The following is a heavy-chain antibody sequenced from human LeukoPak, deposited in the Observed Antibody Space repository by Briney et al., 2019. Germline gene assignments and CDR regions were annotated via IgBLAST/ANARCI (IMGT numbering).Heavy chain of an antibody. J-gene: IGHJ4*02. CDR1: GYAFINYA. CDR2: INTNTGNP. Sequence: GASVKISCKTSGYAFINYAINWVRQAPGQGLEWMGWINTNTGNPTYAQGFTGRFVFSLDTSVSTTYLQISSLETEDTAMYYCARSNNDGDYLGIGFDYWGQGALVTVPS. D-gene: IGHD4-17*01. CDR3: ARSNNDGDYLGIGFDY. V-gene: IGHV7-4-1*02.